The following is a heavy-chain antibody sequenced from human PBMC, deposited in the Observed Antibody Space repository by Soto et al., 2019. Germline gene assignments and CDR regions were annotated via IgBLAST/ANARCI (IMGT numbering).Heavy chain of an antibody. CDR3: ERDIGSYAYAEGY. CDR1: GGSINSYW. J-gene: IGHJ4*02. CDR2: VYSSGTT. Sequence: PSETPSLTCSVSGGSINSYWWSWIRQPAGKGLEWIGRVYSSGTTDYNPSLNSRATMSVETSKNQFSLKLTSVTAADTAAYYCERDIGSYAYAEGYWGQGIQVTVSS. D-gene: IGHD3-16*01. V-gene: IGHV4-4*07.